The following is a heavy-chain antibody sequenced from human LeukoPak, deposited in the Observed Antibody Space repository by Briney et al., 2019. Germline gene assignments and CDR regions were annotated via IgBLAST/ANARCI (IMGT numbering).Heavy chain of an antibody. V-gene: IGHV4-38-2*01. Sequence: ASETLSLTCAVSGYSISSGYYWGWIRQPPGKGLEWIGSIYHSGSTYYNPSLKSRVTISVDTSENQFSLKLSSVTAADTAVYYCASEPIIVGASTVDYWGQGTLVTVSS. D-gene: IGHD1-26*01. CDR1: GYSISSGYY. CDR2: IYHSGST. J-gene: IGHJ4*02. CDR3: ASEPIIVGASTVDY.